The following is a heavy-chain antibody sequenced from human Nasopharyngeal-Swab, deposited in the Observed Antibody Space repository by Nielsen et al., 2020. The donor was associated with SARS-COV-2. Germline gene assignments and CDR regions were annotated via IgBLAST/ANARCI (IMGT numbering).Heavy chain of an antibody. V-gene: IGHV3-30-3*01. J-gene: IGHJ5*02. CDR1: GFTFSSYA. Sequence: GGSLRLSCAASGFTFSSYAMHWVRQAPGKGLEWVAVISYDGSNKYYADSVKGRFTISRDNSKNTLYLQMNSLRAEDTAVYYCAKDPGPYNWFDPWGQGTLVTVSS. CDR2: ISYDGSNK. CDR3: AKDPGPYNWFDP.